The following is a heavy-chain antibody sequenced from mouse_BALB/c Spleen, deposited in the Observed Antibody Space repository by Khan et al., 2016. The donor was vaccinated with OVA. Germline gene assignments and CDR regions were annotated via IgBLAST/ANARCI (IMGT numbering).Heavy chain of an antibody. V-gene: IGHV2-6-1*01. J-gene: IGHJ4*01. D-gene: IGHD2-10*01. CDR2: IWSDGST. CDR3: ARQPYYHYYIMDY. CDR1: GFSLTNYG. Sequence: QVQLKESGPGLVAPSQSLSITCTISGFSLTNYGVHWVRQPPGKGLEWLVVIWSDGSTSYHSALKSRLIISKDNSKSQVFLKMNSLQTDDTAMYYCARQPYYHYYIMDYWGQGASGTVAS.